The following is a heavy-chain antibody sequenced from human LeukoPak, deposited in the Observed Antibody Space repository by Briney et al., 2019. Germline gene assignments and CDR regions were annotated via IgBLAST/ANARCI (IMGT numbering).Heavy chain of an antibody. Sequence: SETLSLTCTVSGGSISSSSYYWGWIRQPPGKGLEWIGSIYYSGSTYYNPSLKSRVTISVDTSKNQFSLKLKSVTAADTAVYYCARMVGQLIEYYFDYWGRGTLVTVSS. CDR1: GGSISSSSYY. CDR3: ARMVGQLIEYYFDY. V-gene: IGHV4-39*07. J-gene: IGHJ4*02. CDR2: IYYSGST. D-gene: IGHD1/OR15-1a*01.